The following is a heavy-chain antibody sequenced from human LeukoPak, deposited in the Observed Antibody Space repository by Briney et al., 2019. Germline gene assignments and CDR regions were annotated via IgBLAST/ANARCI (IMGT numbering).Heavy chain of an antibody. CDR3: ARATISSSSLTGFDY. J-gene: IGHJ4*02. Sequence: ASVKVSCKAPGYTFTGYYMHWVRQAPGQGLEWMGWINPNSGGTNYAQKFQGRVTMTRDTSISTAYMELSRLRSDDTAVYYCARATISSSSLTGFDYWGQGTLVTVSS. D-gene: IGHD6-6*01. V-gene: IGHV1-2*02. CDR2: INPNSGGT. CDR1: GYTFTGYY.